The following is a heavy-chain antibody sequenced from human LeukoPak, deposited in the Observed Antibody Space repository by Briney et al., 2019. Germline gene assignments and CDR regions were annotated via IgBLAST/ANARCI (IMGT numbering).Heavy chain of an antibody. CDR2: ISSSSSYI. V-gene: IGHV3-21*01. CDR1: GFTFSSYS. CDR3: AREGTITIVEFDY. Sequence: GGSLRLSCAASGFTFSSYSMNWVRQAPGKGPEWVSSISSSSSYIYYADSVKGRFTISRDNAKNSLYLQMNSLRAEDTAVYYCAREGTITIVEFDYWGQGTLVTVSS. D-gene: IGHD3-10*01. J-gene: IGHJ4*02.